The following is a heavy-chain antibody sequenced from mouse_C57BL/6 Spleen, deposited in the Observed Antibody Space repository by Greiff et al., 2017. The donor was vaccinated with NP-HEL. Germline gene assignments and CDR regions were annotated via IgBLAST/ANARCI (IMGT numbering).Heavy chain of an antibody. CDR1: GFTFSSYG. Sequence: DVKLVESGGDLVKPGGSLKLSCAASGFTFSSYGMSWVRQTPDTRLEWVATISSGGSYTYYPDSVKGRFTISRDNAKNTLYLQMSSLKSEDTAMYYCARQGITTMDYWGQGTSVTVSS. D-gene: IGHD1-1*01. CDR2: ISSGGSYT. V-gene: IGHV5-6*02. CDR3: ARQGITTMDY. J-gene: IGHJ4*01.